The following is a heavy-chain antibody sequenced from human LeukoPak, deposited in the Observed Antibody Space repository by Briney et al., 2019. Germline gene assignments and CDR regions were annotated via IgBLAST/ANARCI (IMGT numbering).Heavy chain of an antibody. CDR1: GFTFSTYE. CDR3: ARAHLAVVPVFDY. J-gene: IGHJ4*02. Sequence: PVGSLRLSCAASGFTFSTYEMNWVRQAPGKGLEWVAYIGNSVNTIYYADSVKGRFTISRDNAKNSLYLQMNSLRAEDTAVYYCARAHLAVVPVFDYWGQGTLVTVSS. D-gene: IGHD6-19*01. CDR2: IGNSVNTI. V-gene: IGHV3-48*03.